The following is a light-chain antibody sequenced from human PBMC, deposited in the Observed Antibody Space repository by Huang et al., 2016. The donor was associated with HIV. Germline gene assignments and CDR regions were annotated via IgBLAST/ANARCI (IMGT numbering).Light chain of an antibody. J-gene: IGKJ1*01. Sequence: DVVMTQSPLSLPVTLGQPASISCMSSQSLLYIDVNTYLNWFQQRPGQSPRRLIYKVSNRDTGVPDRVSGSRSGTDFTLKISMVEAEDVGLYYCMQGTHWPWTLGQGTKVEIK. V-gene: IGKV2-30*01. CDR1: QSLLYIDVNTY. CDR3: MQGTHWPWT. CDR2: KVS.